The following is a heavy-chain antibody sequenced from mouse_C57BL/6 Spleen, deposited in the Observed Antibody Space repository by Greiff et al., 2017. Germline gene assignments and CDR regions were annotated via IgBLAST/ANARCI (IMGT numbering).Heavy chain of an antibody. V-gene: IGHV1-62-2*01. CDR2: FYPGSGSI. D-gene: IGHD2-10*01. CDR1: GYTFTEYT. CDR3: ARHALLFYAMDY. J-gene: IGHJ4*01. Sequence: QVHVKQSGAELVKPGASVKLSCKASGYTFTEYTIHWVKQRSEQGLEWIGWFYPGSGSIKYNEKFKDKATLTADKSSSTVYMELSRLTSEDSAVYFCARHALLFYAMDYWGQGTSVTVSS.